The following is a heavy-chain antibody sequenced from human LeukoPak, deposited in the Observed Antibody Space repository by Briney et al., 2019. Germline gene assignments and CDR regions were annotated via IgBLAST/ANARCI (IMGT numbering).Heavy chain of an antibody. CDR3: ARDNGRSTDGLDI. CDR1: GYTFTGYY. J-gene: IGHJ3*02. CDR2: INPNSGGT. V-gene: IGHV1-2*02. D-gene: IGHD2-8*01. Sequence: ASVKVSCKASGYTFTGYYMHWVRQAPGQGLEWMGWINPNSGGTNYAQKFQGRVTMTRDTSISTAYMELSRLRSDDTAVYYCARDNGRSTDGLDIWGQGTMVIVSS.